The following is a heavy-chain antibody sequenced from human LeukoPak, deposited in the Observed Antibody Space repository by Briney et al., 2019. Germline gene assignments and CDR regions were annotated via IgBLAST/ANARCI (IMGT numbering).Heavy chain of an antibody. J-gene: IGHJ3*02. CDR3: AKEHQRVLDPGAFDI. Sequence: GGSLRLSCAASGFTFSGYAMSWLRQAPGKGLEFVSAISGDTGSTFYADSVKGRFTVSRDNSQNTLYLQLNSLRAEDTAVYYCAKEHQRVLDPGAFDIWGQGTMVTVSS. CDR2: ISGDTGST. V-gene: IGHV3-23*01. CDR1: GFTFSGYA.